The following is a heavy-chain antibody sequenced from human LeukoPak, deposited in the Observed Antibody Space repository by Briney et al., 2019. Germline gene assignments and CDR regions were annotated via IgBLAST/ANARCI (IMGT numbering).Heavy chain of an antibody. Sequence: PGGSLRLSCAASGFTFSNAWMSWVRQAPGKGLEWVGRIKSKTDGGTTDYAAPVKGRFTISRDDSKNTLYLQMSSLKTEDTAVYYCTTDPFTYYYGSGNPPLFDYWGQGTLVTVSS. CDR2: IKSKTDGGTT. J-gene: IGHJ4*02. CDR1: GFTFSNAW. D-gene: IGHD3-10*01. V-gene: IGHV3-15*01. CDR3: TTDPFTYYYGSGNPPLFDY.